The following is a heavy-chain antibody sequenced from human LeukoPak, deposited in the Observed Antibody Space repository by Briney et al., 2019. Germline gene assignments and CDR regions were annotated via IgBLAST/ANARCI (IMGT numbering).Heavy chain of an antibody. Sequence: GGSLRLSCAASGFTVSSNYMSWVRQAPGKGLEWVSVIYSGGSTYYADSVKGRFTISRDNSKNTLYLQMNSLRAEDTAVYYCASRRSLAAAGSYGMDVWGQGTTVTVSS. D-gene: IGHD6-13*01. CDR3: ASRRSLAAAGSYGMDV. CDR2: IYSGGST. V-gene: IGHV3-66*01. CDR1: GFTVSSNY. J-gene: IGHJ6*02.